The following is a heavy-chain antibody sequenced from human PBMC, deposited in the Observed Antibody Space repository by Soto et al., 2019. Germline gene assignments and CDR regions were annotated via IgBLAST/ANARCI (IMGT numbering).Heavy chain of an antibody. CDR2: INSNSGAT. V-gene: IGHV1-2*02. D-gene: IGHD3-3*01. CDR1: GYTFTGYF. J-gene: IGHJ5*02. CDR3: ARGGGTILAPLP. Sequence: QVQLVQSGAEVKKPGASVKVSCKASGYTFTGYFMHWVRQAPGQGLEWVGWINSNSGATKYAQKFQGRVTLSRDTSISTAYMELSGLRSDDTAVYYCARGGGTILAPLPWGQGTLVTVSS.